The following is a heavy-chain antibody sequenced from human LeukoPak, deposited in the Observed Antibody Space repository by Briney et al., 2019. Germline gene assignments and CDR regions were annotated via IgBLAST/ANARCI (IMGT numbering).Heavy chain of an antibody. D-gene: IGHD1-26*01. CDR2: VYSSGST. Sequence: ASETLSLTCTVSGGSISSYYWSWIRQPPGKGLEWIGYVYSSGSTNYNPSVKSRVTISVDTSKNQFSLKLNSVTAADTAVYYCARQGSGGRSFDVWGQGTMVTVSS. CDR3: ARQGSGGRSFDV. CDR1: GGSISSYY. V-gene: IGHV4-59*08. J-gene: IGHJ3*01.